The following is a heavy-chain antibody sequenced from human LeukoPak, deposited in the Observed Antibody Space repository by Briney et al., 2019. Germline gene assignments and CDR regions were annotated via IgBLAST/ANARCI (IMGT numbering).Heavy chain of an antibody. CDR1: VDSISSYY. V-gene: IGHV4-4*08. D-gene: IGHD2-2*01. CDR3: ASGGYQLLASWLDP. CDR2: VYSSGST. Sequence: SETLSLTCTVYVDSISSYYWSCIRQPPGKGLEWIGYVYSSGSTNYNPSLKSRVTISLETSKNQFSLKLSSVTAADTAVYYCASGGYQLLASWLDPWGQGTLVTVSS. J-gene: IGHJ5*02.